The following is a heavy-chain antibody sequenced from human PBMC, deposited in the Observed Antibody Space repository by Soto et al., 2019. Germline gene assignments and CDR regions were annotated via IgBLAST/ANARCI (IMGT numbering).Heavy chain of an antibody. J-gene: IGHJ6*02. CDR2: INHSGST. D-gene: IGHD2-21*02. V-gene: IGHV4-34*01. CDR3: ARDLWGYCGTDCYPLDV. CDR1: GGSFSGYY. Sequence: LSLTCAVYGGSFSGYYWSWIRQPPGKGLEWIGEINHSGSTNYNPSLKSRVTISVDTSKNQFSLKLNSVTAADTAVYYCARDLWGYCGTDCYPLDVWGQGTTVTVSS.